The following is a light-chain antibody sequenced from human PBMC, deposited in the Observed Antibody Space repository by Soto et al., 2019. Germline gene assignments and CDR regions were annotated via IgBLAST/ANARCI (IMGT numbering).Light chain of an antibody. CDR1: SSDAGGYNY. J-gene: IGLJ1*01. Sequence: QSALTQPASVSGAPGQSLTVSCTGTSSDAGGYNYVYWYQQHPGKAPKLLIYEVSNRPSGVSNRFSGSKSGTTASLTISGLQAEDEADYYCSSYTSSITLYVFGTGTKVTVL. CDR2: EVS. V-gene: IGLV2-14*01. CDR3: SSYTSSITLYV.